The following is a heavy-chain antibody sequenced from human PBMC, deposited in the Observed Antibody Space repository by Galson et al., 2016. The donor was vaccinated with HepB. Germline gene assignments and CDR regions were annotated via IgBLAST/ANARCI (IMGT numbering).Heavy chain of an antibody. CDR3: ARDIEGAWDSAGVTVHTSGLDV. CDR1: GGSIKTGTYY. CDR2: IYYTGKT. V-gene: IGHV4-31*03. D-gene: IGHD3-10*01. J-gene: IGHJ6*02. Sequence: TLSLTCIVSGGSIKTGTYYWSWIRQHPTKGLEWIGFIYYTGKTFYNPSLQSRVTISLDTSKNQFFLKLNSVTAADTAVYSWARDIEGAWDSAGVTVHTSGLDVWGQGTTVIVSS.